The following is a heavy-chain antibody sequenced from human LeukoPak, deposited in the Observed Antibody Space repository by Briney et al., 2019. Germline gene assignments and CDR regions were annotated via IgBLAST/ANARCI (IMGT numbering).Heavy chain of an antibody. Sequence: ASVKVSCKVYEDTLTELSTHWVRQAPGKGLEWMGGFDPEHGEAIYAQTFQGRITMTEDTSTDTAYMELSSLTSDDTAVYYCAAEGQRLLGYWGQGTLVTVSS. V-gene: IGHV1-24*01. D-gene: IGHD3-10*01. CDR2: FDPEHGEA. CDR3: AAEGQRLLGY. CDR1: EDTLTELS. J-gene: IGHJ4*02.